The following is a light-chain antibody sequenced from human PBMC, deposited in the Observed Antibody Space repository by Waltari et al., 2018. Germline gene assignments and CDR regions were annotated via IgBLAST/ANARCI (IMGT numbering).Light chain of an antibody. CDR2: WAS. CDR1: QSILYRSNNENY. Sequence: DIVMTQSPDSLAVSLRERDTINCKSSQSILYRSNNENYLAWYQQKPGQPPKLLIYWASTRESGVPDRFSGGGSGTDFTLTISSLQAEDVAIYYCQQYYTTPLTFGGGTKVEIK. V-gene: IGKV4-1*01. CDR3: QQYYTTPLT. J-gene: IGKJ4*01.